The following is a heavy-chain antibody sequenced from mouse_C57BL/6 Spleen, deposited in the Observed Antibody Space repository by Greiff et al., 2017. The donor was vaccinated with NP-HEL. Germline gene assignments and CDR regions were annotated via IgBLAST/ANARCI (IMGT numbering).Heavy chain of an antibody. Sequence: EVQLQQSGPELVKPGDSVKISCKASGYSFTGYFMNWVMQSHGKSLEWIGRINPYNGDTFYNQKFKGKATLTVDKSSSTAHMELRSLTAEDSAVYYCARWTPRYFDVWGTGTTVTVSS. J-gene: IGHJ1*03. V-gene: IGHV1-20*01. CDR3: ARWTPRYFDV. CDR2: INPYNGDT. CDR1: GYSFTGYF.